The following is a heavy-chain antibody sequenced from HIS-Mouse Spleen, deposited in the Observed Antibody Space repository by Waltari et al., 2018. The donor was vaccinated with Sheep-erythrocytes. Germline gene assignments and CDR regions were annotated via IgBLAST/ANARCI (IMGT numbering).Heavy chain of an antibody. CDR1: GFTFSSNS. D-gene: IGHD1-26*01. Sequence: EVQLVESGGGLVKPGGSLRPSCPASGFTFSSNSIHWVRQAPGKGLEWVSSISSSSSYIYYADSVKGRFTISRDNAKNSLYLQMNSLRAEDTAVYYCARVASGATFDYWGQGTLVTVSS. CDR2: ISSSSSYI. J-gene: IGHJ4*02. V-gene: IGHV3-21*01. CDR3: ARVASGATFDY.